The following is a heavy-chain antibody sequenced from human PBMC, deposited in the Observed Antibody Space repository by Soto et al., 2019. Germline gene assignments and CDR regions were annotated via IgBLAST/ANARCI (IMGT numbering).Heavy chain of an antibody. J-gene: IGHJ6*02. V-gene: IGHV5-10-1*01. CDR1: GYSFTSYW. CDR3: ATTIVGAPPGRTYYGMDV. D-gene: IGHD1-26*01. CDR2: IDPSDSYT. Sequence: GESLKISCKGSGYSFTSYWISWVRQMPGKGLEWMGRIDPSDSYTNYSPSFQGHVTISADKSISTAYLQWSSLKASDTAMYYCATTIVGAPPGRTYYGMDVWGQGTPVTVSS.